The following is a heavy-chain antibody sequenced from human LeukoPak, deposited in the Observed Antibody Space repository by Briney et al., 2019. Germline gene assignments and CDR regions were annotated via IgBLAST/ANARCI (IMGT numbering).Heavy chain of an antibody. Sequence: SETLSLTCTVSGGSISSGDCYWSWIRQPPGKGLEWIGYIYYSGSTYYNPSLKSRITISIDTSENQFSLKLSSVTAADTAVYYCARVMSSGDYFDYWGQGTLVTVSS. D-gene: IGHD6-6*01. V-gene: IGHV4-30-4*01. J-gene: IGHJ4*02. CDR2: IYYSGST. CDR1: GGSISSGDCY. CDR3: ARVMSSGDYFDY.